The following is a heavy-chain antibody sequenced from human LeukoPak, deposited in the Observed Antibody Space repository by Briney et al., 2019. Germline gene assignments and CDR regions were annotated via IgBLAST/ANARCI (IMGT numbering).Heavy chain of an antibody. CDR3: ARDDGYNWGLIDY. D-gene: IGHD5-24*01. CDR1: GGTFSSYA. J-gene: IGHJ4*02. V-gene: IGHV1-69*05. CDR2: IIPIFGTA. Sequence: VAAVTVSFKCSGGTFSSYAISWVRQAPAQGVEGVGGIIPIFGTANDALKFHGRVTITTDESTSTAYMELGSLRSEDTAVYYCARDDGYNWGLIDYWGQGTLVTVSS.